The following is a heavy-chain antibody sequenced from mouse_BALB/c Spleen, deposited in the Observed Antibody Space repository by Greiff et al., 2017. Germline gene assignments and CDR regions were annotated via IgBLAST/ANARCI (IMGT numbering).Heavy chain of an antibody. V-gene: IGHV14-3*02. CDR3: ARGGAYYGNYEGAMDY. D-gene: IGHD2-10*01. CDR2: IDPANGNT. J-gene: IGHJ4*01. CDR1: GFNIKDTY. Sequence: EVQLQQSGAELVKPGASVKLSCTASGFNIKDTYMHWVKQRPEQGLEWIGRIDPANGNTKYDPKFQGKATITADTSSNTAYLQLSSLTSEDTAVYYCARGGAYYGNYEGAMDYWGQGTSVTVSS.